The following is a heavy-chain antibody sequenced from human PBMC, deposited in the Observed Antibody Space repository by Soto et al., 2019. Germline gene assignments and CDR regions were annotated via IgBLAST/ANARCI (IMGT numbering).Heavy chain of an antibody. V-gene: IGHV3-48*03. J-gene: IGHJ4*02. CDR3: VRENYGDAFDF. CDR1: GFTFNNYK. Sequence: GGALRLSCEDSGFTFNNYKMNWVRKAPGKGLEWVSYTNSYGTSIYYADSVKGRFTISRDTARSSLYLQLNSLRDEDTAVYYCVRENYGDAFDFWGQGTLVTVSS. D-gene: IGHD4-17*01. CDR2: TNSYGTSI.